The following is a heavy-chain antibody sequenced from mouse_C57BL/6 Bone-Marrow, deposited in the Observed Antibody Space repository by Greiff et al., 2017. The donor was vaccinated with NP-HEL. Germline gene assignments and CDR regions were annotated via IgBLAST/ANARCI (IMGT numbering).Heavy chain of an antibody. V-gene: IGHV7-1*01. J-gene: IGHJ1*03. CDR1: GFTFSDFY. Sequence: EVKLVESGGGLVQSGRSLRLSCAPSGFTFSDFYMEWVRQAPGKGLEWIAASRNKANDYTTEYSASVKGRFIVSRDTSQSILYLQMNALRAEDTAIYYCARDARLLRYFDVWGTGTTVTVSS. CDR2: SRNKANDYTT. D-gene: IGHD1-1*01. CDR3: ARDARLLRYFDV.